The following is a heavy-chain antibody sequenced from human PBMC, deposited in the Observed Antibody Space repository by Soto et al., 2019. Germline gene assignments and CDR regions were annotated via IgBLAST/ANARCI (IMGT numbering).Heavy chain of an antibody. Sequence: EEQLLESGGGLVQPGGALRLSCAASGLTFSRYAMSWVRQAPGKGLEWVSIINPSGDITYCGDSVKGPFTISRDNSKSTRSLQMHSLRAEDTAVYYCAKSLRPSALTAYYVDYRGQGTLVTVSS. CDR3: AKSLRPSALTAYYVDY. D-gene: IGHD2-21*02. CDR2: INPSGDIT. J-gene: IGHJ4*02. V-gene: IGHV3-23*01. CDR1: GLTFSRYA.